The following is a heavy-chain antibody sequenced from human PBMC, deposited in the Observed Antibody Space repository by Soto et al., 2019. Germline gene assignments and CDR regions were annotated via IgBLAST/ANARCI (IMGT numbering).Heavy chain of an antibody. D-gene: IGHD3-22*01. V-gene: IGHV1-69*13. J-gene: IGHJ6*02. Sequence: ASVKVSCKASGGTFSSYAISWVRQAPGQGLEWMGGIIPIFCTANYAQKFQGRGTITADESTSTAYMELSSLRSEDTAVYYCARVQYDSFRGYYYYGIDVWGQGTTVTVSS. CDR1: GGTFSSYA. CDR3: ARVQYDSFRGYYYYGIDV. CDR2: IIPIFCTA.